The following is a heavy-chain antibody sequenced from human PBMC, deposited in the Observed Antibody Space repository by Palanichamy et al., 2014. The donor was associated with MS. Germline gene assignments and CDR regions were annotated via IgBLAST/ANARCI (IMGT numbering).Heavy chain of an antibody. Sequence: QVQLQQWGAGLLKPSETLSLTCAVYGGSFSGYYWSWIRQPPGKGLEWIGEINHSGSTNYNPSLKSRVTISVDTSKNQFSLKLSSVTAADTAVYYCARGPDRDAYSSGYYHLDYWGQGTLVTVSS. V-gene: IGHV4-34*01. CDR1: GGSFSGYY. CDR2: INHSGST. J-gene: IGHJ4*02. D-gene: IGHD3-22*01. CDR3: ARGPDRDAYSSGYYHLDY.